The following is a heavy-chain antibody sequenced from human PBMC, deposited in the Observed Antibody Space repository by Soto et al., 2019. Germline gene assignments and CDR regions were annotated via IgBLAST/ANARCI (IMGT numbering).Heavy chain of an antibody. J-gene: IGHJ4*02. V-gene: IGHV3-30*03. Sequence: GSLRLSCAASGFTFSSYGMHWVRQAPGKGLEWVAVISYDGSNKYYADSVKGRFTISRDNSKNTLYLQMNSLRAEDTAVYYCAVWFGPFDYWGQGTLVTVSS. D-gene: IGHD3-10*01. CDR1: GFTFSSYG. CDR2: ISYDGSNK. CDR3: AVWFGPFDY.